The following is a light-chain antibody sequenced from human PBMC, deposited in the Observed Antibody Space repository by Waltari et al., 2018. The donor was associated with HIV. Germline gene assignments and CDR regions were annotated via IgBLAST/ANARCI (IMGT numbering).Light chain of an antibody. J-gene: IGLJ2*01. CDR3: AAWDDSLNGPHVV. CDR2: SNN. Sequence: QSVLTQPPSVSGTPGQRVTISCSGSSSDIGRNAVNWYQHLPGAAPKLLIYSNNQRPSGVPDRFSGSKSGTSASLAISGLQSEDEADYYCAAWDDSLNGPHVVFGGGTKLTVL. V-gene: IGLV1-44*01. CDR1: SSDIGRNA.